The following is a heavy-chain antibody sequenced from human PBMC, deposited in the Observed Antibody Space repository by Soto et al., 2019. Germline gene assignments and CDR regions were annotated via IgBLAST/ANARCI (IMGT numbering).Heavy chain of an antibody. CDR1: GFTFDDYA. CDR3: VKDESINWYSGHFRH. D-gene: IGHD6-13*01. CDR2: INWNSGSI. J-gene: IGHJ1*01. V-gene: IGHV3-9*01. Sequence: GGSLRLSCAASGFTFDDYAMHWVRQVPGKGLEWVSGINWNSGSIGYGDSVKGRFAISRDNAKNSLHLQMNSLSAEDTAFYYCVKDESINWYSGHFRHWGQGALVTVSS.